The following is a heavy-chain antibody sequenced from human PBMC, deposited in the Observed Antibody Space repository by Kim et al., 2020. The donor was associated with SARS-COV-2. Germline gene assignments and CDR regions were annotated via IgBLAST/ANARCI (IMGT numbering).Heavy chain of an antibody. Sequence: GRSTSYADSVKGRFTISRDNAKNTLYLQMNSLRAEDTAVYYCARVFPLTSWGQGTLVTVSS. CDR3: ARVFPLTS. V-gene: IGHV3-74*01. D-gene: IGHD3-10*01. J-gene: IGHJ5*02. CDR2: GRST.